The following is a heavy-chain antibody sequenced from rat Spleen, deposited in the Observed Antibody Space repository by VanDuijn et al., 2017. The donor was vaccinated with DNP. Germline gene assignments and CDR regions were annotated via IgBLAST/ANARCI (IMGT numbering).Heavy chain of an antibody. J-gene: IGHJ2*01. CDR3: VRWNSGHFDY. Sequence: EVQLVESGGGLVQPGGSLKLSCEASGFTFASYDMAWVRQAPAKGLEWVAYIGSPAYAPYYTDSVKGRFAISRDNAKSTLYLQMNSLRSEDMATYYCVRWNSGHFDYWGQGVMVTVSS. CDR1: GFTFASYD. CDR2: IGSPAYAP. D-gene: IGHD4-3*01. V-gene: IGHV5-25*01.